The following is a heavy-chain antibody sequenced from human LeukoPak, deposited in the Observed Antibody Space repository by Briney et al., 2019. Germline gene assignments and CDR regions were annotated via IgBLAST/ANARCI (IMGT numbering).Heavy chain of an antibody. CDR2: ITKQSDYV. Sequence: GGSLRLSCAASGFRLSDFNMNWVRRAPGKGLEWVSSITKQSDYVYYADSVTGRFTISRDNAQNSLFLQMNSLRADDTAVYYCARDRASVNRGVIVPRVGRYFDSWGLGTLVSVSS. CDR3: ARDRASVNRGVIVPRVGRYFDS. D-gene: IGHD3-10*01. J-gene: IGHJ4*02. CDR1: GFRLSDFN. V-gene: IGHV3-21*01.